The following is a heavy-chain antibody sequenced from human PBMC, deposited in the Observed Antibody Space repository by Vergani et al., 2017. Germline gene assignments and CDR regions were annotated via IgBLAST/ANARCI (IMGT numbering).Heavy chain of an antibody. J-gene: IGHJ4*02. D-gene: IGHD5-24*01. CDR2: INHSGST. CDR1: GGSFSGYY. Sequence: QVQLQQWGAGLLKPSETLSLTCAVYGGSFSGYYWSWIRQPPGKGLEWIGEINHSGSTNDNPSLKSRVTISVDTSKNQFSLKLSSVTAADTAVYYCARGSAMATINFDYWGQGTLVTVSS. CDR3: ARGSAMATINFDY. V-gene: IGHV4-34*01.